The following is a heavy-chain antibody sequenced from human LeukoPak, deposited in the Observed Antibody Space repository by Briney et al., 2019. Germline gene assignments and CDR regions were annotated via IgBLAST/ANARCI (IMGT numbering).Heavy chain of an antibody. CDR3: ATDSDPWGPAAGTIDY. CDR1: GHALSDLS. CDR2: FDPEVGDK. V-gene: IGHV1-24*01. J-gene: IGHJ4*02. D-gene: IGHD6-13*01. Sequence: ASVKVSCKISGHALSDLSIHWVRQAPGRGPEWMGGFDPEVGDKMHAQKFQGRVTMTEDTSTDTAYMELNSLRSEDTAVYYCATDSDPWGPAAGTIDYWGQGTLVTVSS.